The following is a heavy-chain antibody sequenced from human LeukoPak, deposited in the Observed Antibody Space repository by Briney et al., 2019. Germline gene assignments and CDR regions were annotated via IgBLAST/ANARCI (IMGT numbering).Heavy chain of an antibody. D-gene: IGHD3-16*02. V-gene: IGHV1-2*02. CDR3: ARTHFYVWGSYRYGRYFDY. CDR1: GYTFTGYY. J-gene: IGHJ4*02. CDR2: INPNSGGT. Sequence: EASVKVSCKASGYTFTGYYMHWVRQAPGQGLEWMGWINPNSGGTNYAQKSQGRVTMTRDTSISTAYMELSRLRSDDTAVYYCARTHFYVWGSYRYGRYFDYWGQGTLVTVSS.